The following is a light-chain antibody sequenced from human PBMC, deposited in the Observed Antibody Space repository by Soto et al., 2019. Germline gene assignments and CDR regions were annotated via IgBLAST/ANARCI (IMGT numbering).Light chain of an antibody. Sequence: EIVMTQSPATLSVSPGERATLSCRASQSVSSQLAWYQRKPGQAPRLLIYDASNRATGIPTRFSGSGSGTDFTLTISSLEPEDFAVYYCQQRGEWPPGATFGQGTRLEI. V-gene: IGKV3-11*01. CDR1: QSVSSQ. CDR3: QQRGEWPPGAT. J-gene: IGKJ5*01. CDR2: DAS.